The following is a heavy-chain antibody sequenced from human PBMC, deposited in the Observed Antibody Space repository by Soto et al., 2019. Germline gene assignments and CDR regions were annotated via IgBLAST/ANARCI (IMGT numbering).Heavy chain of an antibody. CDR1: GFTVSSNY. D-gene: IGHD3-3*01. V-gene: IGHV3-66*01. Sequence: PGGSLRLSCAASGFTVSSNYMSWVRQAPGKGLEWVSVIYSGGSTYYADSVKGRFTTSRDNSKNTLYLQMNSLRAEDTAVYYCAKLTIFGVVTKYDAFDIWGQGTMVTVSS. J-gene: IGHJ3*02. CDR3: AKLTIFGVVTKYDAFDI. CDR2: IYSGGST.